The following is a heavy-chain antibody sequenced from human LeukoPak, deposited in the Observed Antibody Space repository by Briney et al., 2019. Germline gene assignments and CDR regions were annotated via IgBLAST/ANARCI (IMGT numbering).Heavy chain of an antibody. J-gene: IGHJ5*02. CDR2: MNPNSGNT. D-gene: IGHD3-3*01. CDR1: GYTFTSYD. CDR3: ARGRYYDGNWFDP. V-gene: IGHV1-8*01. Sequence: GASVKVSCKASGYTFTSYDINWGRQATGQGLEWMGWMNPNSGNTGYAQKFQGRVTMTRNTSISTAYMELSSLRSEDTAVYYCARGRYYDGNWFDPWGQGTLVTVSS.